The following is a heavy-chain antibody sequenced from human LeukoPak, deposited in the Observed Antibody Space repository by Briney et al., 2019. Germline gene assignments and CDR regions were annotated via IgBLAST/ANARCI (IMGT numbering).Heavy chain of an antibody. CDR1: GGSFSGYY. D-gene: IGHD6-13*01. V-gene: IGHV4-34*01. J-gene: IGHJ6*02. CDR3: AREVSIAAAGHTPVYYYYGMDV. Sequence: SETLSLTCAVYGGSFSGYYWSWIRQPPGKGLEWIGEINHSGSTNYNPSLKSRVTISVDTSKNQFSLKLSSVTAADTAVYYCAREVSIAAAGHTPVYYYYGMDVWGQGTLVTVSS. CDR2: INHSGST.